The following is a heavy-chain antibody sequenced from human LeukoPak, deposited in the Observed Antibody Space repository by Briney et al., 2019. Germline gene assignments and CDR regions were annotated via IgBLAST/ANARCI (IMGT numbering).Heavy chain of an antibody. J-gene: IGHJ5*02. Sequence: PSETLSLTCAVSGYSISSGYYWGWIRQPPGKGLEWIGSIYHSGSTYYNPSLKSRVTISVDTSKNQFSLKLSSVTAADTAVYYCARGIEAGVRGFDPWGQGTLVTVSS. D-gene: IGHD6-25*01. CDR1: GYSISSGYY. V-gene: IGHV4-38-2*01. CDR2: IYHSGST. CDR3: ARGIEAGVRGFDP.